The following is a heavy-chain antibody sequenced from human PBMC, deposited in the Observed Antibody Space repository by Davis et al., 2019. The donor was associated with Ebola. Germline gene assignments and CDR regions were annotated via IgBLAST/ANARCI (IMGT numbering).Heavy chain of an antibody. CDR3: ARDNGPVAADYGMDV. D-gene: IGHD6-19*01. CDR1: GFTFSSYG. CDR2: ISYDGSDK. V-gene: IGHV3-33*05. J-gene: IGHJ6*02. Sequence: PGGSLRLSCAASGFTFSSYGMHWVRQAPGKGLEWLSVISYDGSDKYYADSVKGRFTISRDYAKNSLYLQMNSLRAEDTAVYYCARDNGPVAADYGMDVWGQGTTVTVSS.